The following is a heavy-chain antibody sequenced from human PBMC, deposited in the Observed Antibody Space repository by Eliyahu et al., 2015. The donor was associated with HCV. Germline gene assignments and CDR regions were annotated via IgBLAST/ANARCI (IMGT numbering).Heavy chain of an antibody. CDR3: ARHIREPYIVVVPAAIDY. J-gene: IGHJ4*02. CDR2: IYPGDSDT. Sequence: EVQLVQSGAEVKKPGESLKISCKGSGYSFXSYWIGWVRQMPGKGLEWMGIIYPGDSDTRYSPSFQGQVTISADKSISTAYLQWSSLKASDTAMYYCARHIREPYIVVVPAAIDYWGQGTLVTVSS. D-gene: IGHD2-2*01. CDR1: GYSFXSYW. V-gene: IGHV5-51*01.